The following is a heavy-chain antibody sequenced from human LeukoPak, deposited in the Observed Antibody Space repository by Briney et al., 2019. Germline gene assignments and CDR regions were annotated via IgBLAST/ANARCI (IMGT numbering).Heavy chain of an antibody. V-gene: IGHV4-59*08. CDR2: IYYSGST. J-gene: IGHJ4*02. D-gene: IGHD1-26*01. CDR1: GGSIFSYY. CDR3: ARLAPYPGVWASDY. Sequence: SETLSLTCTVSGGSIFSYYWSWIRQPPGKGLEWIGYIYYSGSTSYNPSLKSRVTISVDTSKNQFSLKLTSVTAADTAVYYCARLAPYPGVWASDYWGQGTLVTVSS.